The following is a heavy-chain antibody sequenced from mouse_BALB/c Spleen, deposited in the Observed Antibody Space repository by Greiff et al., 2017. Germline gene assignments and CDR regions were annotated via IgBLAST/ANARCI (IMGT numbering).Heavy chain of an antibody. CDR1: GYTFTSYV. D-gene: IGHD3-1*01. Sequence: VHVKQSGPELLKPGASVKMSCKASGYTFTSYVMHWVKQKPGQGLEWIGYINPYNDGTKYNEKFKGKATLTSDKSSSTAYMELSSLTSEDSAVYYCARSGGNWYFDVWGAGTTVTVSS. CDR2: INPYNDGT. J-gene: IGHJ1*01. CDR3: ARSGGNWYFDV. V-gene: IGHV1-14*01.